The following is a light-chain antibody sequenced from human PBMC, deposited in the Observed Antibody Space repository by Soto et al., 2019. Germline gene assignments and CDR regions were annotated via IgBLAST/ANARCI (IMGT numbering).Light chain of an antibody. CDR3: QQYGSSPPLP. CDR1: QSVSSSY. Sequence: EIVLTQSPGTLSLSPGERATLSCRASQSVSSSYLAWYQQKPGQAPRLLIYGASSRATGIPDRFSGSGSGTDFTFTISRLEPEDFAVYYCQQYGSSPPLPFGGGTKVEIK. V-gene: IGKV3-20*01. CDR2: GAS. J-gene: IGKJ4*01.